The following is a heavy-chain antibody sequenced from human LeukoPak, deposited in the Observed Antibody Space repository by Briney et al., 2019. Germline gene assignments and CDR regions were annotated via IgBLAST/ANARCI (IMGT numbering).Heavy chain of an antibody. D-gene: IGHD6-6*01. V-gene: IGHV3-30*02. CDR1: GFTFSSYG. CDR3: AKDKAIAARPNAFDI. J-gene: IGHJ3*02. CDR2: IRYDGSNK. Sequence: GGSLRLSCAASGFTFSSYGMHWVRQAPGKGLEWVAFIRYDGSNKYYADSVKGRFTISRDNSKNTLYLQMSSLRAEDTAVYYCAKDKAIAARPNAFDIWGQGTMVTVSS.